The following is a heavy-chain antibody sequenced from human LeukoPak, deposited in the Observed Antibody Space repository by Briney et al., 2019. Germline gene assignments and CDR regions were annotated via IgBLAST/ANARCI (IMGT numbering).Heavy chain of an antibody. CDR2: IYSGGST. CDR3: ARHVYSSSSSDY. J-gene: IGHJ4*02. CDR1: GFTVSSNY. D-gene: IGHD6-6*01. V-gene: IGHV3-53*01. Sequence: GGSLRLSCAASGFTVSSNYMSWVRQAPGKGLEWVSVIYSGGSTYYADSVKGRFTISRDNSKNTLYLQMNSLRAEDTAVYYCARHVYSSSSSDYWGQGTLVTVSS.